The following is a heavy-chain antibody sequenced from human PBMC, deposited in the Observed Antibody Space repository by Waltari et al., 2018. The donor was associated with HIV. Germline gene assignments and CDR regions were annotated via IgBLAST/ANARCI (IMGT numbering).Heavy chain of an antibody. CDR3: ARVDRNAWYKYFDY. J-gene: IGHJ4*02. CDR1: GVSVSSSNW. V-gene: IGHV4-4*02. Sequence: QLQLEALGPGLVKPSGTLSLTCLVSGVSVSSSNWWGWARQSAGKGLQWIGEIHHSGRRNFHPSLKSRATLSLDPSKSQLSLRLTSMTAADTAVYYCARVDRNAWYKYFDYWSQGTLVTVSS. CDR2: IHHSGRR. D-gene: IGHD1-20*01.